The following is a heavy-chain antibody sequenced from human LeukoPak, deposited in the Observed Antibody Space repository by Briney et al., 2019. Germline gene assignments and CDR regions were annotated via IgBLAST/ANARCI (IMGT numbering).Heavy chain of an antibody. CDR2: INPNSGGT. CDR1: GYTFTGYY. V-gene: IGHV1-2*02. CDR3: ARDDEDMDVVVEPP. D-gene: IGHD2-15*01. Sequence: GASVKVSCKASGYTFTGYYMHWVRQAPGQGLEWMGWINPNSGGTNYAQKFQGRVTMTRDTSISTAYMELSSLRFEDTAVYYCARDDEDMDVVVEPPWGQGTLVIVSS. J-gene: IGHJ5*02.